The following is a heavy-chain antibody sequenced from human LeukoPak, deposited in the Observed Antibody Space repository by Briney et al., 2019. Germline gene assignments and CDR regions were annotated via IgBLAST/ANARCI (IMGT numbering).Heavy chain of an antibody. V-gene: IGHV3-74*01. J-gene: IGHJ4*02. CDR2: INSDGSST. D-gene: IGHD3-3*01. Sequence: PGGSLRLSCAASGFTFSSYWMHWVRQAPGKGLVWVSRINSDGSSTSYADSVKGRFTISRDNAKNTLYLQMNSLRAEDTAVYYCARGEYNSIFGVVILDYWGQGTPVTVSS. CDR1: GFTFSSYW. CDR3: ARGEYNSIFGVVILDY.